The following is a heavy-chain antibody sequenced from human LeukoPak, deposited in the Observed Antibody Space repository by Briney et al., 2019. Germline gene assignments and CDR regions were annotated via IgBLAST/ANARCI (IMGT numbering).Heavy chain of an antibody. V-gene: IGHV3-48*02. CDR1: GFAFTNYS. CDR3: ARDRGYSGYEYDN. D-gene: IGHD5-12*01. CDR2: ISTTGRTI. J-gene: IGHJ4*02. Sequence: GGPLRLSCAVSGFAFTNYSMTWVRQAPGKGLEWVSYISTTGRTIYYAGSVKGRFTFSRDSAKNSVYLQMSSLRDEDTAVYYCARDRGYSGYEYDNWGQGTLVTVSS.